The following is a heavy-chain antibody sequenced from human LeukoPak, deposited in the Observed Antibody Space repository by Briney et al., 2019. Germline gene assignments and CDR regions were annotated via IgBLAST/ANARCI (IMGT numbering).Heavy chain of an antibody. Sequence: PSGTLSLTCTVSGVAISSGNWWSWVRQLPGKGLEWIGDIFHGGSTNSNPSLRSRVTMSEDKSKNQFSLKLSSVTAADTAVYYCARGYDPAGYWGQGTLVTVSS. V-gene: IGHV4-4*02. CDR1: GVAISSGNW. CDR2: IFHGGST. D-gene: IGHD5-12*01. CDR3: ARGYDPAGY. J-gene: IGHJ4*02.